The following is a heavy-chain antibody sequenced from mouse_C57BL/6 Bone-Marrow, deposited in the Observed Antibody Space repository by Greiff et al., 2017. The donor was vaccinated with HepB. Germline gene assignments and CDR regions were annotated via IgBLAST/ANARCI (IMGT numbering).Heavy chain of an antibody. CDR3: ASTVVDWYFDV. CDR2: IGSGGST. D-gene: IGHD1-1*01. CDR1: GFSLTSYG. Sequence: QVQLKESGPGLVQPSQSLSITCTVSGFSLTSYGVHWVRQSPGKGLEWLGVIGSGGSTDYNAAFISRLSISKDNSKSQVFFKMNSLQADDTAIYYCASTVVDWYFDVWGTGTTVTVSS. V-gene: IGHV2-2*01. J-gene: IGHJ1*03.